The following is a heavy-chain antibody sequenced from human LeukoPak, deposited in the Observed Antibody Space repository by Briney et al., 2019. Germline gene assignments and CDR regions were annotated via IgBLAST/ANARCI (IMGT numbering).Heavy chain of an antibody. J-gene: IGHJ5*02. D-gene: IGHD3-10*01. CDR1: GYIFTHYW. Sequence: GESLKTSCQVSGYIFTHYWIGWVRQMPGKGLESMGIIYPADSDNTYSPSFQGQVTISADKSIDTVYLQWSSLKASDTAMYYCARQSRDGSKTRGYFFDHWGQGTLVTVSS. CDR2: IYPADSDN. CDR3: ARQSRDGSKTRGYFFDH. V-gene: IGHV5-51*01.